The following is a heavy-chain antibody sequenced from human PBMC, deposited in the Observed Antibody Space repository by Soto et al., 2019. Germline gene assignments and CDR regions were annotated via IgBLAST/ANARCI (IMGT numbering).Heavy chain of an antibody. CDR1: GGSINSSSYF. V-gene: IGHV4-39*01. J-gene: IGHJ5*02. Sequence: IVSGGSINSSSYFWGWVRQPPGKGLEWIGSIYYSGSTYYNPSLRSRVTISVDTSKNQFSLKLSSVTAADTAVFYCARHYSSGSRNWFDPWGQGTLVTVSS. D-gene: IGHD6-19*01. CDR2: IYYSGST. CDR3: ARHYSSGSRNWFDP.